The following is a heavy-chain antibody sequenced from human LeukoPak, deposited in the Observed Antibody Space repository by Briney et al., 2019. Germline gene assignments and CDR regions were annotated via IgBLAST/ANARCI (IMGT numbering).Heavy chain of an antibody. CDR2: ISYDGSNK. D-gene: IGHD5-18*01. CDR1: GFTFSSYA. CDR3: ASSAGYSYGYSY. V-gene: IGHV3-30*04. J-gene: IGHJ4*02. Sequence: GGSLRLSCAASGFTFSSYAMHWVRQAPGKGLEWVAVISYDGSNKYYADSVKGRFTISRDNSKNTLYLQMNSLRAEDTAVYYCASSAGYSYGYSYWGQGTLVTVSS.